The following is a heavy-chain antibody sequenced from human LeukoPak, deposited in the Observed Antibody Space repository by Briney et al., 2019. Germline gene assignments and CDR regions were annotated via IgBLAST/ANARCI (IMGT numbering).Heavy chain of an antibody. Sequence: GGSLRLSCAASGFIVSSNYMSWVRQAPGKGLEWVSVISGGGITYYTDSVKGRFTISRDNSKNTLYLQMNSLTTEDTGVYYCAGFGGYSFWGQGTLVTVSS. V-gene: IGHV3-53*01. CDR1: GFIVSSNY. CDR3: AGFGGYSF. D-gene: IGHD4-23*01. CDR2: ISGGGIT. J-gene: IGHJ4*02.